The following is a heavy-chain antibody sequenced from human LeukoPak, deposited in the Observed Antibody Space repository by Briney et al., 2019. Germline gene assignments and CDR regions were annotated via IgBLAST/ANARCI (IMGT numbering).Heavy chain of an antibody. CDR2: IYYSGST. CDR3: ARGGGYSYGYPPHGPNWFDP. J-gene: IGHJ5*02. V-gene: IGHV4-59*01. D-gene: IGHD5-18*01. Sequence: KPSETLSLTCTVSGGSISSYYWSWIRQPPGKGLEWIGYIYYSGSTNYNPSLKSRVTISVDTSKNQFSLKLSSVTAADTAVYYCARGGGYSYGYPPHGPNWFDPWGQGTLVTVSS. CDR1: GGSISSYY.